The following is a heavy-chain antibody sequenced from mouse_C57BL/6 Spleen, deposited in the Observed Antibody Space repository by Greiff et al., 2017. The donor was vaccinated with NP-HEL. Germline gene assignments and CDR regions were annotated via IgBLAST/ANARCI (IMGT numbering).Heavy chain of an antibody. Sequence: VQLQQSGAELVRPGTSVKVSCKASGYAFTNYLIEWVKQRPGQGLEWIGVINPGSGGTNYNEKFKGKATLTADKSSSTAYMQLSSLTSEDSAVYFCARRNGDYGPYYAMDYWGQGTSVTVSS. CDR2: INPGSGGT. V-gene: IGHV1-54*01. CDR1: GYAFTNYL. D-gene: IGHD2-4*01. CDR3: ARRNGDYGPYYAMDY. J-gene: IGHJ4*01.